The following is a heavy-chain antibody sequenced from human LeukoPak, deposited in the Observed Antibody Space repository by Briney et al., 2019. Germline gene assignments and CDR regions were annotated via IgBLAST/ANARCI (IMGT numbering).Heavy chain of an antibody. Sequence: SETLSLTCTVSGGSISSGDYYWSWIRQPPGKGLEWIGYIYYSGSTYYNPSLKSRVTISVDTPKNQFSLKLSSVTAADTAVYYCARVKDIVVVPAATHFDYWGQGTLVTVSS. D-gene: IGHD2-2*01. CDR2: IYYSGST. CDR1: GGSISSGDYY. J-gene: IGHJ4*02. CDR3: ARVKDIVVVPAATHFDY. V-gene: IGHV4-30-4*08.